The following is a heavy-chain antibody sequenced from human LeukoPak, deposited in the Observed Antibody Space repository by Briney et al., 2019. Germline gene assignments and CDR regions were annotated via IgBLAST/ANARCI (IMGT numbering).Heavy chain of an antibody. CDR3: ARTDIVPMVYAMTVHNYGMDV. J-gene: IGHJ6*02. V-gene: IGHV3-11*04. CDR2: ISSSSSTT. Sequence: GGSLRLSCAASGFTFSDYYMTWIRQAPGKGLEWVSYISSSSSTTYYADSVKGRFTISRDNAKNSLFLQMNSLRDEDTAVYYCARTDIVPMVYAMTVHNYGMDVWGQGTTVAVSS. CDR1: GFTFSDYY. D-gene: IGHD2-8*01.